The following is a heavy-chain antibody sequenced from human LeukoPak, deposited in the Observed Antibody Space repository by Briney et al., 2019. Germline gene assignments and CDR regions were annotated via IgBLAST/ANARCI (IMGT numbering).Heavy chain of an antibody. J-gene: IGHJ4*02. CDR1: GGSISSYY. D-gene: IGHD3-22*01. CDR2: IYTSGST. CDR3: ARLYYYDSSGYFDY. Sequence: SETLSLTCTVSGGSISSYYWSWIRQPAEKGLEWIGRIYTSGSTNYNPSLRSRVTMSVDTSKNQFSLKLSSVTAADTAVYYCARLYYYDSSGYFDYWGQGTLVTVSS. V-gene: IGHV4-4*07.